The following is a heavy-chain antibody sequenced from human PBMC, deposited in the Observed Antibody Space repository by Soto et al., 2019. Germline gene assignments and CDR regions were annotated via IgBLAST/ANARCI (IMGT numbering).Heavy chain of an antibody. V-gene: IGHV1-69*13. CDR3: AMGRRYCSGGSCYTFHYYYYYGMDF. CDR2: IIPIFGTA. D-gene: IGHD2-15*01. Sequence: SVKVSCKASGGTFSSYAISWVRQAPGQGLEWMGGIIPIFGTANYAQKFQGRVTITADESTSTAYMELSSLRSEDTAVYYCAMGRRYCSGGSCYTFHYYYYYGMDFWGKGTTVTVSS. CDR1: GGTFSSYA. J-gene: IGHJ6*04.